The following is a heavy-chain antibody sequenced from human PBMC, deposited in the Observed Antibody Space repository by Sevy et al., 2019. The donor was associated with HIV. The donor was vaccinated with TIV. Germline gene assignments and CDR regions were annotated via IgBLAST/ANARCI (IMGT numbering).Heavy chain of an antibody. V-gene: IGHV4-38-2*02. CDR2: IYHSGST. Sequence: SETLSLTCTVSGYSISSGYYWGWIRQPPGWGLEWIGSIYHSGSTYYNPSLKSRVTISVDTSKNQFSLKLSSVTAADTAVYYCARHDGELDYWGQGTLVTVSS. D-gene: IGHD1-1*01. CDR3: ARHDGELDY. CDR1: GYSISSGYY. J-gene: IGHJ4*02.